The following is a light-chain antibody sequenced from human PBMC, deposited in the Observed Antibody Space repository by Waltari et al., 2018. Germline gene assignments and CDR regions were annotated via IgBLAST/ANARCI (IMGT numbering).Light chain of an antibody. Sequence: DIQLTQSPSFLSASVGDRVTITCRASQGIGSSLTWYQLKAGKAPMLLIYAACTLQAGVPSRFSASGSGTDFTLTISSVQPEDFAIYYCQQFSIYPITFGGGTKVEVK. CDR3: QQFSIYPIT. CDR1: QGIGSS. J-gene: IGKJ4*01. CDR2: AAC. V-gene: IGKV1-9*01.